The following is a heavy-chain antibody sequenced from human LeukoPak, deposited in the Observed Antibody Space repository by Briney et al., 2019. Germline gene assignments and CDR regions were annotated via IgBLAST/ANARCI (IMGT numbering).Heavy chain of an antibody. CDR2: IYYSGST. Sequence: SGTLSLTCTVSGASISSYFWTWIRQSPGKGLEWIGYIYYSGSTNYNPSLKSRVTISVDMSKNQFSLKLTSVTAADTAVYYCARYDYGSGYPGNWLDPWGQGALVAVSS. V-gene: IGHV4-59*08. D-gene: IGHD3-10*01. CDR3: ARYDYGSGYPGNWLDP. CDR1: GASISSYF. J-gene: IGHJ5*02.